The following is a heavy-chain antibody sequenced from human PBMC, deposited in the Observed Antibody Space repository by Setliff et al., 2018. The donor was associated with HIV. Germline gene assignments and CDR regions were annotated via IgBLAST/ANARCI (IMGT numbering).Heavy chain of an antibody. CDR2: INPNSGGT. Sequence: GASVKVSCKTFGYRFTDFYVNWVRQAPGQGLEWMGGINPNSGGTNYAQKFQGRVTMTRETSISTAYMELNRLRSDDTAVYYCARDSMVRGVIISSTHFDYWGQGTLVTVSS. V-gene: IGHV1-2*02. CDR3: ARDSMVRGVIISSTHFDY. D-gene: IGHD3-10*01. CDR1: GYRFTDFY. J-gene: IGHJ4*02.